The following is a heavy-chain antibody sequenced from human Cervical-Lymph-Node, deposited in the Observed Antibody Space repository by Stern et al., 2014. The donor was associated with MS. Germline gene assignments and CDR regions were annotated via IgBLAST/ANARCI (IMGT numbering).Heavy chain of an antibody. CDR2: IVPLFGTA. J-gene: IGHJ4*02. D-gene: IGHD6-6*01. Sequence: QVQLVQSGAEVKKPGSSVKVSCMTSADTFNNYAISWVRQAQGLGLEWMGGIVPLFGTATYARRFRGRIILTADKSTNTTYMELSSLRSEDTAVYYCAREYSTSAHPFDYWGQGTLLTVSS. CDR1: ADTFNNYA. V-gene: IGHV1-69*06. CDR3: AREYSTSAHPFDY.